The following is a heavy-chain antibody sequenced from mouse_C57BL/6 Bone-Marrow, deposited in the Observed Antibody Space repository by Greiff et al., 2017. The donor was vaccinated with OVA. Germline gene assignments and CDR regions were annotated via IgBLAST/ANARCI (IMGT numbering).Heavy chain of an antibody. Sequence: EVQLQESGPGLVKPSQSLSLTCSVTGYSITSGYYWNWIRQFPGNKLEWMGYISYDGSNNYNPSLKNRISITRDTSKNQFFLKLNSVTTEDTATYYCARDANGIYYFDYWGQGTTLTVSS. CDR2: ISYDGSN. V-gene: IGHV3-6*01. J-gene: IGHJ2*01. CDR1: GYSITSGYY. CDR3: ARDANGIYYFDY.